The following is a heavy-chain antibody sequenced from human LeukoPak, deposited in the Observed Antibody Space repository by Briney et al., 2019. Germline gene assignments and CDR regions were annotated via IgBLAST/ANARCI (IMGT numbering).Heavy chain of an antibody. CDR3: AREDGLIHAFDI. D-gene: IGHD3-16*01. CDR1: GYTFTSYG. Sequence: ASVKVSCKASGYTFTSYGISWVRQAPGQGLEWMGWISGYNGNTNYAQKFQGRVTMTTDTSTSTAYMELRSLRSDDTAVYYCAREDGLIHAFDIWGQGTMVTVSS. CDR2: ISGYNGNT. J-gene: IGHJ3*02. V-gene: IGHV1-18*01.